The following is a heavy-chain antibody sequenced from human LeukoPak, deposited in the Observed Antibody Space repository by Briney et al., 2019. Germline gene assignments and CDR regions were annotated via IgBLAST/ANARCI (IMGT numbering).Heavy chain of an antibody. CDR2: IIPILGIA. J-gene: IGHJ4*02. CDR3: ARDPDYYDSSGYSSSLRY. Sequence: SVKVSCKASGGTFSSYAISWVRQAPGQGLEWMGRIIPILGIANYAQKFQGRVTITADKSTSTAYMELSSLRSEDTAVYYCARDPDYYDSSGYSSSLRYWGQGTLVTVSS. V-gene: IGHV1-69*04. D-gene: IGHD3-22*01. CDR1: GGTFSSYA.